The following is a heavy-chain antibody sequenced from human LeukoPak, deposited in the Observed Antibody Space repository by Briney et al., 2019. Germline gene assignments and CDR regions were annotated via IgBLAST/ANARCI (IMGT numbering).Heavy chain of an antibody. CDR2: LSYSGTS. Sequence: SETLSLTCTVSGGSITSNYWSWIRQPPGKGLEWIGFLSYSGTSNYNPSLKSRVTISLDTSKNQLSLKLSSVTAADTAVYYCARMQGPRCFDLWGRGTLVTVSS. V-gene: IGHV4-59*08. CDR3: ARMQGPRCFDL. J-gene: IGHJ2*01. CDR1: GGSITSNY.